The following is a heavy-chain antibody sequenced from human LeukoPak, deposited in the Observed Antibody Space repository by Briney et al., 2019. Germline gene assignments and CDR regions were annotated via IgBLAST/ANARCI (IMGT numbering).Heavy chain of an antibody. D-gene: IGHD3-3*01. Sequence: GGSLRLSCAASGFTFSSYGMHWVRQAPGKGLEWVAVISYDGSNKYYADSVKGRFTISRDNSKNTLYLQMNSLRAEDTAVYYCARDSRSAIFGALDYWGQGTLVTVSS. J-gene: IGHJ4*02. CDR2: ISYDGSNK. CDR1: GFTFSSYG. CDR3: ARDSRSAIFGALDY. V-gene: IGHV3-30*19.